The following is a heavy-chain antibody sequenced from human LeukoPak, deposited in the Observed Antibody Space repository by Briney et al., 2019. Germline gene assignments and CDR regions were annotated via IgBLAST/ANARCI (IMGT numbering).Heavy chain of an antibody. CDR2: IDSDGTST. J-gene: IGHJ4*02. D-gene: IGHD3-22*01. CDR3: AKPNDSSGYYFVYFDY. Sequence: GGSLRLSCAASGFTFRSHWMHWVRQAPGKGLVWVSRIDSDGTSTTYADSVKGRFTISRDNSKNTLYLQMNSLRAEDTAVYYCAKPNDSSGYYFVYFDYWGQGTLVTVSS. CDR1: GFTFRSHW. V-gene: IGHV3-74*01.